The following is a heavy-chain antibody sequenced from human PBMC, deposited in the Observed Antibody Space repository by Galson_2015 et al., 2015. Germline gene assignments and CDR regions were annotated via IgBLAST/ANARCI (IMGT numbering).Heavy chain of an antibody. D-gene: IGHD6-19*01. J-gene: IGHJ4*02. CDR2: ISSGSSTI. CDR1: GFTFSSYS. V-gene: IGHV3-48*02. CDR3: ARDPTTAGYTSGWVDF. Sequence: SLRLSCAASGFTFSSYSMNWVRQAPGKGLEWVSYISSGSSTIYYADSVKGRFTISRDNAKNALYLQMNSLRDGDTAVYFCARDPTTAGYTSGWVDFWGQGTLVTVSS.